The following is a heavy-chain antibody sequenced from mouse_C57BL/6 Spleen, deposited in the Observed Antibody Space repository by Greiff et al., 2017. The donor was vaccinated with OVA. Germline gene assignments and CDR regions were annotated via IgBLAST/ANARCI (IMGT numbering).Heavy chain of an antibody. V-gene: IGHV5-17*01. Sequence: EVQVVESGGGLVKPGGSLNLSCAASGFTFSDYGMHWVRQAPEKGLEWVAYISSGSSTIYYAATMKGRFTISRDNAKNTLFLHMTSLRSEDTSMYYCARRVYGNYDWFAYWGQGTLVTVSA. CDR1: GFTFSDYG. CDR3: ARRVYGNYDWFAY. J-gene: IGHJ3*01. CDR2: ISSGSSTI. D-gene: IGHD2-1*01.